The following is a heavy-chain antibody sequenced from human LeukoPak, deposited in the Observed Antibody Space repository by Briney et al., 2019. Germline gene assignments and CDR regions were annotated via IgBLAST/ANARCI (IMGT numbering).Heavy chain of an antibody. J-gene: IGHJ5*02. D-gene: IGHD6-13*01. Sequence: SQTLSLTPALSPVPLCAGGTAGIWIPQPPGRGLEWIGYIDQSASTYYNTSLKSPVTISVDRSKNQFSLKLNSVTAADTAVYYCARGGSAAAGSEMASWGPGTLVTVSS. CDR3: ARGGSAAAGSEMAS. V-gene: IGHV4-30-2*01. CDR1: VPLCAGGTA. CDR2: IDQSAST.